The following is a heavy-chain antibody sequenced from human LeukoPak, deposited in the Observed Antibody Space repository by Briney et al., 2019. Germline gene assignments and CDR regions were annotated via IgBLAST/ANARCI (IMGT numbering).Heavy chain of an antibody. D-gene: IGHD3-22*01. CDR2: INPSGGST. J-gene: IGHJ3*02. CDR3: ARGGDYYDSSGYSGAFDI. Sequence: ASVKVSCKASGGTFSSYAISWVRQAPGQGLEWMGIINPSGGSTSYAQKFQGRVTMTRDTSTSTVYMELSSLRSEDTAVYYCARGGDYYDSSGYSGAFDIWGQGTMVTVSS. V-gene: IGHV1-46*01. CDR1: GGTFSSYA.